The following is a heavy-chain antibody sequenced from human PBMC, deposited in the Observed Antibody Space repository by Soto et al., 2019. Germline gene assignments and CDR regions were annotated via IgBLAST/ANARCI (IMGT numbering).Heavy chain of an antibody. CDR3: ATPGGPDTGGYYYFDY. V-gene: IGHV1-2*02. CDR2: LNPNSGGP. J-gene: IGHJ4*02. CDR1: GYTFSGFYY. D-gene: IGHD3-22*01. Sequence: QVQLVQSGAAVKKPGASVKVSCKASGYTFSGFYYMHWVRQAPGQGLEWMGGLNPNSGGPHYPRKFQGRVTMTRDTSISTAYMELSSLKSDYTAVYSCATPGGPDTGGYYYFDYCGGGTLVTVSS.